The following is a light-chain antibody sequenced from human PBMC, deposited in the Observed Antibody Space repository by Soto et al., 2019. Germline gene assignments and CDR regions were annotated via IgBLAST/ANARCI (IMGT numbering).Light chain of an antibody. J-gene: IGLJ2*01. CDR1: SSDVGLYNL. V-gene: IGLV2-23*02. Sequence: QSALTQPASVSGSPGQSITISCTGTSSDVGLYNLVSWYQQRPGKAPKLMIFEVSKRPSGLSDRFSASKYGNTASLTISGLQAEDEADYYCCSYAGSATVIFGGGTKLTVL. CDR2: EVS. CDR3: CSYAGSATVI.